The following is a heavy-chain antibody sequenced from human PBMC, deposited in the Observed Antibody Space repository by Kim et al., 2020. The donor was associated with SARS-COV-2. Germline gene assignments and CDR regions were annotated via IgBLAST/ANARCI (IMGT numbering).Heavy chain of an antibody. CDR3: ARRGDWELDYFPI. V-gene: IGHV5-10-1*01. J-gene: IGHJ3*02. Sequence: GESLKISCKASGYSFTNFRISWVRQMPGKGLEWMGRIDPSDSYTNYNPSFEGHVTISADKSIDTAYLQWTSLKASDTAMYFCARRGDWELDYFPIWGQGTMITVSS. CDR1: GYSFTNFR. CDR2: IDPSDSYT. D-gene: IGHD3-16*01.